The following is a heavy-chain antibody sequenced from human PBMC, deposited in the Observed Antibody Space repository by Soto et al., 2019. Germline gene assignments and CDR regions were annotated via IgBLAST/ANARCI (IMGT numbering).Heavy chain of an antibody. CDR3: ARDRDLNSSSFFDY. CDR2: IWYDGSNK. D-gene: IGHD6-6*01. J-gene: IGHJ4*02. CDR1: GFTFSSYG. V-gene: IGHV3-33*08. Sequence: GGSLRLSCAASGFTFSSYGMHWVRQAPGKGLEWVAVIWYDGSNKYYADSVKGRFTISRDNSKNTLYLQMNSLRAEDTAVYYCARDRDLNSSSFFDYWGQGTLVTVSS.